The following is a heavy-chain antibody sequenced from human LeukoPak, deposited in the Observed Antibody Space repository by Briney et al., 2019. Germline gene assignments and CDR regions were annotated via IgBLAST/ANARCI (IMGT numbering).Heavy chain of an antibody. J-gene: IGHJ4*02. Sequence: GGSLRLSCAASGLTFSIHWMNWVRQAPGKGLEWVSATSGRAGSTSYADSVKDRFTISRDNSKNTLYLQMNSLRAEDTAVYYCAKDGVAGKIMYYFDYWGQGTLVTVSS. D-gene: IGHD6-19*01. CDR2: TSGRAGST. CDR1: GLTFSIHW. V-gene: IGHV3-23*01. CDR3: AKDGVAGKIMYYFDY.